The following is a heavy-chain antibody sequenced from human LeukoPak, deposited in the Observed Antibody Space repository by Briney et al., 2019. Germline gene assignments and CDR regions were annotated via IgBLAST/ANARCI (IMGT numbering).Heavy chain of an antibody. CDR2: IYYSGST. CDR1: GGSITSGDYY. D-gene: IGHD4-17*01. Sequence: PSQTLSLTCTVSGGSITSGDYYWSWIRQPPGKGLEWIGYIYYSGSTNYNPSLKSRVTISVDTSKNQFSLKLSSVTAADTAVYYCACNMYGDRLDWAFDPWGQGTLVTASS. J-gene: IGHJ5*02. CDR3: ACNMYGDRLDWAFDP. V-gene: IGHV4-61*08.